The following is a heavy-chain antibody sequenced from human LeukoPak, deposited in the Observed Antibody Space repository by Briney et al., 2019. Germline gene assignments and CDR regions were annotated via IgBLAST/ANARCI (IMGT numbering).Heavy chain of an antibody. Sequence: PGGSLRLSCAASGFTFSSYWMNWLRQAPGKGLEWWANVKQDGIDKDYVDSVKGRFTISRDNVKNSLYLQMNSLRAEDTAVYYCAKEGDYPILTYDSWGQGALVTVSS. D-gene: IGHD4-17*01. CDR3: AKEGDYPILTYDS. CDR2: VKQDGIDK. J-gene: IGHJ5*01. V-gene: IGHV3-7*01. CDR1: GFTFSSYW.